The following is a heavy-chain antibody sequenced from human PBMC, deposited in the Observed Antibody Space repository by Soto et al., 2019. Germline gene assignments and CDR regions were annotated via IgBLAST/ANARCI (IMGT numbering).Heavy chain of an antibody. V-gene: IGHV4-4*02. CDR1: GGSISSSNW. D-gene: IGHD3-9*01. Sequence: QVQLQESGPGLVKPSGTLSLTCAVSGGSISSSNWWSWVRQPPGKGLEWIGEIYHSGSTNYNPSRTRGVTLSAAKPSHQFALKLSSVTAADTAVWGLDWLDYDYYYYGMDVWGQGTTVTVSS. J-gene: IGHJ6*02. CDR3: DWLDYDYYYYGMDV. CDR2: IYHSGST.